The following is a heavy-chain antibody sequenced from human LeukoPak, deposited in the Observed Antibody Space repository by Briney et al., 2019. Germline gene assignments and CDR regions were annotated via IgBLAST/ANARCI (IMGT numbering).Heavy chain of an antibody. CDR3: AKRDNNDYYTGLHVFDI. Sequence: GGSLRLSCAASGFTFSSYAMTWVRQAPGKGPEWVSGISGSGDRTYYTDSVKGRFTISRDNSKNTLDLQMNSLRAEDTAVYYCAKRDNNDYYTGLHVFDIWGQGTMVTVSS. CDR1: GFTFSSYA. J-gene: IGHJ3*02. CDR2: ISGSGDRT. V-gene: IGHV3-23*01. D-gene: IGHD3-22*01.